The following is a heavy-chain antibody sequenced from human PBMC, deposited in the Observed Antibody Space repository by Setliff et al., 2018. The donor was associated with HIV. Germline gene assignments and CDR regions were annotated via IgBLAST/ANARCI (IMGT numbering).Heavy chain of an antibody. D-gene: IGHD1-26*01. J-gene: IGHJ4*02. CDR1: GFTFSTYW. Sequence: GGSLRLSCAASGFTFSTYWMSWVRQAPGKGLEWVANIKQDGSEKNYMDSVKGRFTISRDNSKNTLYLQMNSLRAEDTAVYYCAKSQSGSYYSFDYWGQGTLVTVSS. CDR2: IKQDGSEK. V-gene: IGHV3-7*02. CDR3: AKSQSGSYYSFDY.